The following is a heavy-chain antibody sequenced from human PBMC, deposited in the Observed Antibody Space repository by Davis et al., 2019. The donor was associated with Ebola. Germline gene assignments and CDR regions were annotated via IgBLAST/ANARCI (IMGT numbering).Heavy chain of an antibody. D-gene: IGHD3-3*01. CDR3: TRGSGFWSGYFTAHFEF. V-gene: IGHV1-2*02. CDR2: INPNSGDT. J-gene: IGHJ4*01. Sequence: ASVKVSCKASGFTFSGYHLHWVRQAPGQGLEWMGWINPNSGDTKYAQKFQGRVTVTRDTSIRTAYMELPRLRSDDTAVFFCTRGSGFWSGYFTAHFEFWGQGTLVTVSS. CDR1: GFTFSGYH.